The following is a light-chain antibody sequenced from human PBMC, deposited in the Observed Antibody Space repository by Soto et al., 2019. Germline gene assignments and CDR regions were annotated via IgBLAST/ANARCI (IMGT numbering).Light chain of an antibody. J-gene: IGLJ3*02. CDR1: SSDFGYYDY. CDR2: DVS. Sequence: QSALTQPASVSGSPGQSITISCTGTSSDFGYYDYVSWYQHHPGKAPKLMIYDVSNRPSGVSNRFSGSKSGNTASLTISGLQAEDEADYYCSSYTSSSTRVFGGGTKLTVL. CDR3: SSYTSSSTRV. V-gene: IGLV2-14*01.